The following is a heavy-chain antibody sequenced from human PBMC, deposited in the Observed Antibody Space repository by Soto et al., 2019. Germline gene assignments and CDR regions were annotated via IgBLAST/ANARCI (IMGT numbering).Heavy chain of an antibody. CDR3: AKPREWSSDHVPFDY. CDR2: ISYDGSNK. J-gene: IGHJ4*02. Sequence: PGGSPRLSCAASGFTFSSYGMHWVRQAPGKGLEWVAVISYDGSNKYYADSVKGRFTISRDNSKNTLYLQMNSLRAEDTAVYYCAKPREWSSDHVPFDYWGQGTLVTVSS. D-gene: IGHD2-8*01. V-gene: IGHV3-30*18. CDR1: GFTFSSYG.